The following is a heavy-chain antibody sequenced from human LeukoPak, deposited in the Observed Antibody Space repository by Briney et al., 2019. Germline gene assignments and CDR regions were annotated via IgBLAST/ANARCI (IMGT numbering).Heavy chain of an antibody. CDR3: ARVPAYCSSTSCYATPYYGMDV. D-gene: IGHD2-2*01. V-gene: IGHV1-2*02. CDR1: GYTFTGYY. Sequence: VASVKGSCRASGYTFTGYYMHWVRQAPGQGLEWMGWINRNSGGTHYGQKFQGRGTMTRDTSISTAYMELSRLRSDDTAVYYCARVPAYCSSTSCYATPYYGMDVWGQGTTVTVSS. CDR2: INRNSGGT. J-gene: IGHJ6*02.